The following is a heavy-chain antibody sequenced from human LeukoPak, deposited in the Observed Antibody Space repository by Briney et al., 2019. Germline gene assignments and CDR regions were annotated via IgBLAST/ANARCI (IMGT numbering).Heavy chain of an antibody. CDR1: GFTFSSYG. J-gene: IGHJ4*02. Sequence: GGSLRLSCAASGFTFSSYGMHWVRQAPGKGLEWVAVISYDGSNKYYADSVKGRFTISRDNSKNTLYLQMNSLRAEDTAVYYCANDRGSSLDYWGQGTLVTVSS. D-gene: IGHD1-26*01. V-gene: IGHV3-30*18. CDR2: ISYDGSNK. CDR3: ANDRGSSLDY.